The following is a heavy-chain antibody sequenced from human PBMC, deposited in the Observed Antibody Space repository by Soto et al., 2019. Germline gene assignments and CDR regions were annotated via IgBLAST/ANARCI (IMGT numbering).Heavy chain of an antibody. D-gene: IGHD3-22*01. J-gene: IGHJ3*02. V-gene: IGHV4-31*03. CDR3: ARDYYYDSSGYYLGAFDI. CDR1: GGSISSGGYY. Sequence: SETLSLTCTVSGGSISSGGYYWSWIRQHPGKGLEWIGYIYYSGSTYYNPSLKSRVTISVDTSKNQFSLKLSSVTAADTAVYYCARDYYYDSSGYYLGAFDIWGQGTMVTVSS. CDR2: IYYSGST.